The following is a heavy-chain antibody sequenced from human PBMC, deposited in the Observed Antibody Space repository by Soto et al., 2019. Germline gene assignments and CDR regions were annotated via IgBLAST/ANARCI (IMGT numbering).Heavy chain of an antibody. CDR2: IYYSGST. Sequence: SETLSLTCTVSGGSISSYYWSWIRQPPGKGLEWIGSIYYSGSTYYNPSLKSRVTISVDTSKNQFSLKLSSVTAADTAVYYCAVGAISDAFYIWGQGTMVTVS. CDR3: AVGAISDAFYI. CDR1: GGSISSYY. J-gene: IGHJ3*02. V-gene: IGHV4-59*05. D-gene: IGHD1-26*01.